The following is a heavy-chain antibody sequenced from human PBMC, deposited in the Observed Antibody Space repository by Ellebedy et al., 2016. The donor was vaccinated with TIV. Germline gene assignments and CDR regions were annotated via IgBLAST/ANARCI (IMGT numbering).Heavy chain of an antibody. J-gene: IGHJ4*02. Sequence: GESLKISCAASGFTFSSYSMNWVRQAPGKGLEWVSSISSSSSYIYYADSVKGRFTISRDNAKNSLYLQMNSLRAEDTAVYYCARDPGYGGSDYWGQGTLVTVSS. CDR2: ISSSSSYI. CDR3: ARDPGYGGSDY. CDR1: GFTFSSYS. D-gene: IGHD5-18*01. V-gene: IGHV3-21*01.